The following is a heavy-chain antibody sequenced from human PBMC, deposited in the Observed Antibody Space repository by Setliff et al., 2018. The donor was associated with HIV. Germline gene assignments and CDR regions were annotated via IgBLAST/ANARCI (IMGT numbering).Heavy chain of an antibody. Sequence: SETLSLTCSVSGASVTSSSYYWGWIRQPPGKGLEWIGSIYYGGNTYSNPSLRSRLSISLDTSKNQFSLELYSVTAADTAVYYCARGFDYAQRPPLYYFDYWGQGTLVTVSS. D-gene: IGHD2-2*01. CDR2: IYYGGNT. J-gene: IGHJ4*02. CDR1: GASVTSSSYY. V-gene: IGHV4-39*01. CDR3: ARGFDYAQRPPLYYFDY.